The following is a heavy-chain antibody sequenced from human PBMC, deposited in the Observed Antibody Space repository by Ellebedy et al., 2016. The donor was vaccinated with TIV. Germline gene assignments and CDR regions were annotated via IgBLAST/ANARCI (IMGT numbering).Heavy chain of an antibody. CDR3: ARGPVGAAY. Sequence: AASVKVSCKASGYTFTSYDINWVRQDTGQGLEWMGWMNPNSGKTDYAQKFQGRVTMTANTSISTAYMELSSLTSEDTAVYYCARGPVGAAYWGQGTLVTVSS. CDR1: GYTFTSYD. J-gene: IGHJ4*02. CDR2: MNPNSGKT. D-gene: IGHD1-26*01. V-gene: IGHV1-8*01.